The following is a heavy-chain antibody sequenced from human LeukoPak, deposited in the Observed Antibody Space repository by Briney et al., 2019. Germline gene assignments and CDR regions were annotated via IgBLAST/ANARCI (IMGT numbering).Heavy chain of an antibody. D-gene: IGHD3-3*01. CDR3: TSFKFFGGFDY. J-gene: IGHJ4*02. V-gene: IGHV3-73*01. Sequence: PGGSLRLSCAASGFTFSGSAMHWVRQASGKGLEWVGRIRSKANSYATAYAASGKGRFTISRDDSKNTAYLQMNSLETEDTAVYYCTSFKFFGGFDYWGQGTLVTVSS. CDR1: GFTFSGSA. CDR2: IRSKANSYAT.